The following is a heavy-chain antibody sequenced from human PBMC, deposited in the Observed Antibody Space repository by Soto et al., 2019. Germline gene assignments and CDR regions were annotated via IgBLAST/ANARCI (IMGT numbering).Heavy chain of an antibody. V-gene: IGHV1-3*01. CDR3: ARRVVTATVDAFDI. CDR1: GYTFITYA. J-gene: IGHJ3*02. CDR2: INGDNGNT. D-gene: IGHD2-15*01. Sequence: ASVKVSCKASGYTFITYAMHWVRQAPGQRLEWMGWINGDNGNTKYSQKFQGRVTITRDTSASTAYMELSSLRSEDTAVYYCARRVVTATVDAFDIWGQGTMITVSS.